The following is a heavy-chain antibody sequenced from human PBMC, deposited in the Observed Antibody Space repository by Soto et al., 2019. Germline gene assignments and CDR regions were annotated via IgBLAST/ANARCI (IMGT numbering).Heavy chain of an antibody. J-gene: IGHJ5*02. CDR3: ARWWSGSRQGFDP. Sequence: QVQLQESGPGLVKPSQTLSLTCTVSGGSISSGDYYWSWIRQHPGKGLEWIGYIYYSGSTYYNPSPKRRVSISVDTSKSQFALKLSSVPAAGTAVYYCARWWSGSRQGFDPWGQGTLVTVSS. CDR2: IYYSGST. V-gene: IGHV4-31*03. D-gene: IGHD3-3*01. CDR1: GGSISSGDYY.